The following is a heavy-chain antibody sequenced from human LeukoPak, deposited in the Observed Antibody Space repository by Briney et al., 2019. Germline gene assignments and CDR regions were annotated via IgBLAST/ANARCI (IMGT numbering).Heavy chain of an antibody. J-gene: IGHJ6*02. CDR3: ARKNVPAASYYYYYGMDV. V-gene: IGHV4-30-2*01. D-gene: IGHD2-2*01. Sequence: SETLSLTCAVSGGSISSGGYSWSWIRQPPGKGLEWIGYTYHSGSTYYNPSLKSRVTISVDRSKNQFSLKLSSVTAADAAVYYCARKNVPAASYYYYYGMDVWGQGTTVTVSS. CDR2: TYHSGST. CDR1: GGSISSGGYS.